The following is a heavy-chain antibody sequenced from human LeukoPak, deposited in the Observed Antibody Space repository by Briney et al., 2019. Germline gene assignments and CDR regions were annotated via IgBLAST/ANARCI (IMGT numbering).Heavy chain of an antibody. V-gene: IGHV1-18*01. CDR2: ISAYNGNT. D-gene: IGHD3-10*01. J-gene: IGHJ6*03. Sequence: GASVKVSCKAPGYTFTSYGISWVRQAPGQGLEWMGWISAYNGNTNYAQKLQGRVTMTTDTSTSTAYMELRSLRSDDTAVYYCARGVIYGSGSQTIYYYYMDVWGKGTTVTVSS. CDR1: GYTFTSYG. CDR3: ARGVIYGSGSQTIYYYYMDV.